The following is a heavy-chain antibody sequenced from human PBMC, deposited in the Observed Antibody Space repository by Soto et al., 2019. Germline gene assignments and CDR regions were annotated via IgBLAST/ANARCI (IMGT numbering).Heavy chain of an antibody. V-gene: IGHV4-31*03. CDR1: GGSISSGGYY. CDR2: IYYSGST. D-gene: IGHD6-13*01. J-gene: IGHJ4*02. CDR3: AREKAAAGNFDY. Sequence: QVQLQESGPGLVKSSQTLSLTCTVSGGSISSGGYYWSWIRQHPGKGLEWIGYIYYSGSTYYNPSLKRRVTISVDSSKNQSALELSLVTGADTAVYYGAREKAAAGNFDYWGQGTLVTVSS.